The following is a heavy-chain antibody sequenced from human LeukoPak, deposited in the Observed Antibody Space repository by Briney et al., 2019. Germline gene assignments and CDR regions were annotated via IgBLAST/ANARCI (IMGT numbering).Heavy chain of an antibody. CDR3: ARDPAGILTGFDY. CDR2: IYYSGST. CDR1: GGSFSGYY. V-gene: IGHV4-59*01. J-gene: IGHJ4*02. D-gene: IGHD3-9*01. Sequence: SETLSLTCAVYGGSFSGYYWSWIRQPPGKGLEWIGYIYYSGSTNYNPSLKSRVTISVDTSKNQFSLKLSSVTAADTAVYYCARDPAGILTGFDYWGQGTLVTVSS.